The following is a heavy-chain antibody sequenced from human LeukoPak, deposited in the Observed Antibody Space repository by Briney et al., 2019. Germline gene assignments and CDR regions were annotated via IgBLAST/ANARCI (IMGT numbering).Heavy chain of an antibody. D-gene: IGHD3-16*02. Sequence: GGSLRLSCAASRFIFSNYNMNWVRQAPGKGLEWLSYISSSSSTIYYADSVKGRFTISRDNAKNSLYLQMNSLRAEDTAVYYCAREGYDYVWGSYRSDAFDIWGQGTMVTVSS. J-gene: IGHJ3*02. CDR1: RFIFSNYN. CDR2: ISSSSSTI. V-gene: IGHV3-48*04. CDR3: AREGYDYVWGSYRSDAFDI.